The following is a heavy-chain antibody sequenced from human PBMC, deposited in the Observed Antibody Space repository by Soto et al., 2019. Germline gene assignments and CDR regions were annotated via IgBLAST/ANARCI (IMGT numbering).Heavy chain of an antibody. Sequence: QVQRAESGGGVVQPGRSLRLSCAASGFTISSYAMHWVRQAPGKGLEWVAVISYDGSNKYYADSVKGRFTISRDNSKNTLYLQMNSLRAEDTAVYYCARPLWRDDYNWGYFDLWGRGTLVTVSS. CDR2: ISYDGSNK. V-gene: IGHV3-30-3*01. CDR1: GFTISSYA. J-gene: IGHJ2*01. CDR3: ARPLWRDDYNWGYFDL. D-gene: IGHD4-4*01.